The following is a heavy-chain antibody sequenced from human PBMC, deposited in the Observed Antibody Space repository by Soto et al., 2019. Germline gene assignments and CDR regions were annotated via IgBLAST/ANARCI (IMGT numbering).Heavy chain of an antibody. CDR1: GGSISSSSYY. CDR3: ARHPYYDYIWGSYRYTGDFEY. J-gene: IGHJ4*02. D-gene: IGHD3-16*02. V-gene: IGHV4-39*01. CDR2: IYYSGST. Sequence: SETLSLTCTVSGGSISSSSYYWGWIRQPPGKGLEWIGSIYYSGSTYYNPSLKSRVTISVDTSKNQFSLKLSSVTAADTAVYYCARHPYYDYIWGSYRYTGDFEYWGQGTLVTVSS.